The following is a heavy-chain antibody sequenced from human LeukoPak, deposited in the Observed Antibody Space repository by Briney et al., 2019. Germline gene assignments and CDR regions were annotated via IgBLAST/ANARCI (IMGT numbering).Heavy chain of an antibody. CDR1: GFTFSSYA. J-gene: IGHJ4*02. D-gene: IGHD2-8*01. CDR3: AKEELGYCTNGVCPPHD. V-gene: IGHV3-30*04. Sequence: GRSLRLSCAASGFTFSSYAMHWVRQAPGKGLEWVAVISYDGSNKYYADSVKGRFTISRDNSKNTLYLQMNSLRAEDTAVYYCAKEELGYCTNGVCPPHDWGQGTLVTVSS. CDR2: ISYDGSNK.